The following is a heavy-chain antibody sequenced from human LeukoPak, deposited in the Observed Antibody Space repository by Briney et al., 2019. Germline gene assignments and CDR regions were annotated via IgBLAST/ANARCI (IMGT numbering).Heavy chain of an antibody. J-gene: IGHJ6*03. CDR2: ISGSGGST. CDR3: AREFGPAHLPHHMDV. CDR1: GFTFSSYA. V-gene: IGHV3-23*01. D-gene: IGHD2-2*01. Sequence: GGSLRLSCAASGFTFSSYAMSWVRQAPGKGLEWVSAISGSGGSTYYADSVKGRFTISRDNSKDTVYLQMNSLRAEDTAVYYCAREFGPAHLPHHMDVWGKGTTVTVSS.